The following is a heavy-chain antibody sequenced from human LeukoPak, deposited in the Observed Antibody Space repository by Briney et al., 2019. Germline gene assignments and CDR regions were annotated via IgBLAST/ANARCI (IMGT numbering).Heavy chain of an antibody. Sequence: SETLSLTCTVSGGSISSSSYYWSWIRQPAGKGLEWIGRIYTSGSTYYNPSLKSRVTISVDTSKNQFSLKLSSVTAADTAVYYCARGVRGAPYYFDYWGQGTLVTVSS. D-gene: IGHD3-10*02. J-gene: IGHJ4*02. CDR2: IYTSGST. CDR1: GGSISSSSYY. CDR3: ARGVRGAPYYFDY. V-gene: IGHV4-61*02.